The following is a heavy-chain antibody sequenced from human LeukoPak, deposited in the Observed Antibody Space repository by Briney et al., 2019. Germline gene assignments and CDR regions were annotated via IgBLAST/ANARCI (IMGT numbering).Heavy chain of an antibody. CDR3: AKSIGTIVVITTFDY. D-gene: IGHD3-22*01. CDR2: ISWNSGSI. CDR1: GFTFDDYA. V-gene: IGHV3-9*03. J-gene: IGHJ4*02. Sequence: GGSLRLSCAASGFTFDDYAMHWVRQAPGKGLEWVSGISWNSGSIGYADSVKGRFTISRDNAKNSLYLQMNSLRAEDMALYHCAKSIGTIVVITTFDYWGQGTLVTVSS.